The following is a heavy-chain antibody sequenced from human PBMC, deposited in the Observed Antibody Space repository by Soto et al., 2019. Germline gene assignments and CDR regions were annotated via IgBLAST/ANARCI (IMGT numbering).Heavy chain of an antibody. J-gene: IGHJ4*02. V-gene: IGHV4-39*01. CDR1: GGSISSSSFC. Sequence: QLQLQESGPGLVKPSETLSLTCTVSGGSISSSSFCWGWIRQPPGKGLEWIGSKHYSGSTYYNQSLMSRVTLSVDTSNNPFSLRLSSVTAADTAVYYCARHNVPYYDILTGYYILDHWGQGTLVTVSS. D-gene: IGHD3-9*01. CDR2: KHYSGST. CDR3: ARHNVPYYDILTGYYILDH.